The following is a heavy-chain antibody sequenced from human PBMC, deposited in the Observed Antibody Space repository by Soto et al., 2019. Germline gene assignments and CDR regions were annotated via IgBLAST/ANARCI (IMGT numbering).Heavy chain of an antibody. CDR3: ASQSIAARLTFDY. V-gene: IGHV1-69*06. CDR1: GGTFSSYA. Sequence: ASVKVSCKASGGTFSSYAISWVRQAPGQGLEWMGGIIPIFGTANYAQKFQGRVTITADKSTSTAYMELSSLRSEDTAVYYCASQSIAARLTFDYWGQGTLVTVSS. D-gene: IGHD6-6*01. CDR2: IIPIFGTA. J-gene: IGHJ4*02.